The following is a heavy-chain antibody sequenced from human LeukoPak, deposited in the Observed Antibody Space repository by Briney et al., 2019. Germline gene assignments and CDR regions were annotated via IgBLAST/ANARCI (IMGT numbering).Heavy chain of an antibody. Sequence: GGSLRLSCAASVVTFSNDWMHSVRQAPGKGVVWGSRINSDGSSTTSADSVKGRFTISRDNAKNTLYLQMNSLRAEDTAVYYCAKGGATVIDYWGQGTLVTVSS. CDR1: VVTFSNDW. V-gene: IGHV3-74*01. J-gene: IGHJ4*02. CDR2: INSDGSST. CDR3: AKGGATVIDY. D-gene: IGHD4-17*01.